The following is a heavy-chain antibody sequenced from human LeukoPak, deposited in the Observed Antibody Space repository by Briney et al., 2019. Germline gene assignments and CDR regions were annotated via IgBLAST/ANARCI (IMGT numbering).Heavy chain of an antibody. J-gene: IGHJ6*02. CDR2: INHSGST. D-gene: IGHD3-9*01. CDR3: ARVAYDILTGYPNRYYYYYGMDV. CDR1: GFTISFYG. V-gene: IGHV4-34*01. Sequence: GSLRLSCAASGFTISFYGMHWVRQPPGKGLEWIGEINHSGSTNYNPSLESRVTISVDTSKNQFSLKLSSVTAADTAVYYCARVAYDILTGYPNRYYYYYGMDVWGQGTTVTVSS.